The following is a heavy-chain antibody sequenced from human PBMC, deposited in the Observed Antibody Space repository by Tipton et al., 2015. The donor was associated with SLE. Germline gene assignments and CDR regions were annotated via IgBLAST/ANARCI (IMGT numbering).Heavy chain of an antibody. V-gene: IGHV3-66*02. J-gene: IGHJ4*02. D-gene: IGHD2-8*01. CDR3: AKDLRMEAGYFDY. Sequence: SLRLSCAASGFTVSSTYMSWVRQAPGKGLEWVSLIYGDVSTYYADSVKGRFTISRDNSKNTLYLQMKSLRPDDTAVYYCAKDLRMEAGYFDYWGQGTLVTVSS. CDR1: GFTVSSTY. CDR2: IYGDVST.